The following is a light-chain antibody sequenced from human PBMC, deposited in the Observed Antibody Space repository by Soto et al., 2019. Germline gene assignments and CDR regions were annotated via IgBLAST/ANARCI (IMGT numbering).Light chain of an antibody. J-gene: IGKJ1*01. CDR1: QSVSSN. CDR3: QQYGSSPWT. CDR2: DAS. V-gene: IGKV3-20*01. Sequence: EIVMTQSPATLSVSPGERATLSCRASQSVSSNLAWYQQKPGRAPRLLIYDASNRATGIPARFSGSGSGTDFTLTISRLEPEDFAVYYCQQYGSSPWTCGQGNKGDIK.